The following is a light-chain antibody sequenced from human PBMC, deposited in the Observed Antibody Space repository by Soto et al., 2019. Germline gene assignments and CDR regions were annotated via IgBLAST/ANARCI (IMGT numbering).Light chain of an antibody. V-gene: IGKV3-20*01. CDR2: GAS. CDR3: QQYGSSYT. J-gene: IGKJ2*01. Sequence: EIVLTQSPGTLSSSPGERATLSCRASQSVSSSHLAWYQQKPGQAPRLLIYGASSRATAIPDRFSGSGSGTDFTLTISRLEPEDFAVYYCQQYGSSYTFGQGTKLQIK. CDR1: QSVSSSH.